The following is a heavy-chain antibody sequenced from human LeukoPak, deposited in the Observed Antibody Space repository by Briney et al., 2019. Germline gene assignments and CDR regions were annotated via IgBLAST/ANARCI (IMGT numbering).Heavy chain of an antibody. V-gene: IGHV3-23*01. Sequence: GGSLRLSCAASGFTFSSYAMSWVRQAPGKGLEWVSAISGSGGSTYYADSVKGRFTISRDNSKNTLYLQMNSLRAEDTAVYYCAKSFSTYYYGSSGYLGDAFDIWGQGTMVTVSS. D-gene: IGHD3-22*01. CDR3: AKSFSTYYYGSSGYLGDAFDI. J-gene: IGHJ3*02. CDR2: ISGSGGST. CDR1: GFTFSSYA.